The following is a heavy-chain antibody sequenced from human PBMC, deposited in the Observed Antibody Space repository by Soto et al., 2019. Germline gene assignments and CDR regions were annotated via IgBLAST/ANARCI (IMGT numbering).Heavy chain of an antibody. V-gene: IGHV4-39*01. CDR2: IYYSGST. CDR1: GGSISSSSYY. Sequence: SETLSLTCTVSGGSISSSSYYWGWIRQPPGKGLEWIGIIYYSGSTYYNPSLKSRVTISVDTSKNQFSLKLSSVTAADTAVYYCARMGSSGYLGPYAFDIWGQGTMVTVSS. J-gene: IGHJ3*02. D-gene: IGHD3-22*01. CDR3: ARMGSSGYLGPYAFDI.